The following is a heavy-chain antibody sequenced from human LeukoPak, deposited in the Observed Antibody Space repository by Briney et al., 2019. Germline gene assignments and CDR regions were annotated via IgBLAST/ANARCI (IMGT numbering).Heavy chain of an antibody. CDR1: GFTFRSYA. V-gene: IGHV3-30*04. CDR3: AKGGYYYDSSEPNWFDP. Sequence: GGSLRLSCVDSGFTFRSYALHWVRQAPGKGLEWVAVISYDGSNKYYADSVKGRFTISRDNSKNTLYLQMNSLRAEDTAVYYCAKGGYYYDSSEPNWFDPWGQGTLVTVSS. CDR2: ISYDGSNK. J-gene: IGHJ5*02. D-gene: IGHD3-22*01.